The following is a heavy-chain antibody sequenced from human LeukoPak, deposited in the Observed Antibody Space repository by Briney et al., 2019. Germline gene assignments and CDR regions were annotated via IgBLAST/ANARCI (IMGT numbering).Heavy chain of an antibody. CDR1: GFTFSNYA. Sequence: GGSLRLSCAASGFTFSNYAMSWVRQAPGKGLEWVSAISGSGGSTYYADSVKGRFTISRDNSKNTLYLQMNSLRAEDTAVYYCATQGSKQWLVLFDHWGQGTLVTVSS. V-gene: IGHV3-23*01. D-gene: IGHD6-19*01. CDR3: ATQGSKQWLVLFDH. CDR2: ISGSGGST. J-gene: IGHJ4*02.